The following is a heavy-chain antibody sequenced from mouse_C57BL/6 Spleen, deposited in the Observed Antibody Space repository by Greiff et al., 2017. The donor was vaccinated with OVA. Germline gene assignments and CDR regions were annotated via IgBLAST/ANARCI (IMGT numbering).Heavy chain of an antibody. D-gene: IGHD2-5*01. Sequence: VQLQQSGPELVKPGASVKISCKASGYTFTDYYMNWVKQSHGKSLEWIGDINPNNGGTSYNQKFKGKATLTVDKSSSTAYMELRSLTSEDSAVYYCARSKEAYYSNPGFAYWGQGTLVTVSA. V-gene: IGHV1-26*01. CDR3: ARSKEAYYSNPGFAY. CDR2: INPNNGGT. J-gene: IGHJ3*01. CDR1: GYTFTDYY.